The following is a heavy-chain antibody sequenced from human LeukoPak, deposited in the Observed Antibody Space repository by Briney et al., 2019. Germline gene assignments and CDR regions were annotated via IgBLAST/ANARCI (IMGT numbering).Heavy chain of an antibody. J-gene: IGHJ4*02. CDR1: GYTFTSYD. CDR3: ARCLGVRGVIRPFDY. CDR2: MNPNSGNT. D-gene: IGHD3-10*01. Sequence: ASVKVSCKASGYTFTSYDINWVRQATGQGLEWMGWMNPNSGNTGYAQKFQGRVTITRNTSISTAYMELSSLRSEDTAVYYCARCLGVRGVIRPFDYWGQGTLVTVSS. V-gene: IGHV1-8*03.